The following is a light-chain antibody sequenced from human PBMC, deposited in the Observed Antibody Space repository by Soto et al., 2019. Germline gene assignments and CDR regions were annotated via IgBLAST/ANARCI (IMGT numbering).Light chain of an antibody. CDR1: SSDVGGYNY. J-gene: IGLJ1*01. CDR3: SSYTSSSIDYV. Sequence: QYALTQPASVSGSPGQSITISCTGTSSDVGGYNYVSWYQQHPGKAPKLMIYEVSNRPSGVSNRFSGSKSGNTASLTISGLQAEDEDDYYCSSYTSSSIDYVFGTGTKLTVL. CDR2: EVS. V-gene: IGLV2-14*01.